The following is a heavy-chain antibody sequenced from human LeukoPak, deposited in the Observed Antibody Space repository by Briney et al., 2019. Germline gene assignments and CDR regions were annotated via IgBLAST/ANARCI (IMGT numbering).Heavy chain of an antibody. CDR1: GGTFSNHA. D-gene: IGHD3-22*01. CDR2: IIPIYDTT. CDR3: AKWAGVYDYDSSGYLSGFDY. Sequence: SVKVSCKASGGTFSNHAISWVRQAPGQGLEWMGAIIPIYDTTNYAQKFQGRVTIIADKSTSTAYMELGSLRSEDTAVYYCAKWAGVYDYDSSGYLSGFDYWGQGTLVTVSS. V-gene: IGHV1-69*06. J-gene: IGHJ4*02.